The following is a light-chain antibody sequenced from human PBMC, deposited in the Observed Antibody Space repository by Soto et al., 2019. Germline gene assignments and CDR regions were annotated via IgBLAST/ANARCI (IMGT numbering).Light chain of an antibody. V-gene: IGKV1-9*01. CDR3: QQLNSYTST. J-gene: IGKJ5*01. CDR1: RSISSY. CDR2: AAS. Sequence: SASVGDIGTITCRTSRSISSYLAWYQQKPGKAPKLLIYAASTLHTGVPSRFSGSGSGADFTRTISSLQPEDVVTYYCQQLNSYTSTFGQGTLLEI.